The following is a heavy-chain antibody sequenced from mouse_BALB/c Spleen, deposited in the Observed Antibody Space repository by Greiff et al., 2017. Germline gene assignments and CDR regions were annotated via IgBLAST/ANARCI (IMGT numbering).Heavy chain of an antibody. Sequence: EVKLMESGGGLVQPGGSRKLSCAASGFTFSSFGMHWVRQAPGKGLEWVAYISSGSSTIYYADTVKGRFTISRDNPKNTLFLQMTSLRSEDTAMYYCAPYGSSPFAYWGQGTLVTVSA. CDR1: GFTFSSFG. CDR3: APYGSSPFAY. V-gene: IGHV5-17*02. J-gene: IGHJ3*01. D-gene: IGHD1-1*01. CDR2: ISSGSSTI.